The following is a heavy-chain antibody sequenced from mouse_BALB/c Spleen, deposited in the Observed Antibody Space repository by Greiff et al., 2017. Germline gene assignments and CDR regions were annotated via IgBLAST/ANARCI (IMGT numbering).Heavy chain of an antibody. CDR2: ISSGGST. J-gene: IGHJ2*01. D-gene: IGHD1-1*01. Sequence: EVQRVESGGGLVKPGGSLKLSCAASGFTFSSYAMSWVRQTPEKRLEWVASISSGGSTYYPDSVKGRFTISRDNARNILYLQMSSLRSEDTAMYYCARKDGSHYFDYWGQGTTLTVSS. V-gene: IGHV5-6-5*01. CDR3: ARKDGSHYFDY. CDR1: GFTFSSYA.